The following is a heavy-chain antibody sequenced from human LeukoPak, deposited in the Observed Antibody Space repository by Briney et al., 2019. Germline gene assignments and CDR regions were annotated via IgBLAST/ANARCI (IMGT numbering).Heavy chain of an antibody. J-gene: IGHJ4*02. CDR2: VNPNSGRT. V-gene: IGHV1-2*02. Sequence: ASVKVSCKASGYTFSAYYIHWVRQAPGQGLEWMGWVNPNSGRTSIAQNFQGRVTMTTDTSITTAYMEMGRLTSDDTAVYFCARVPLRGMMTDPLDFWGQGTLVIVSS. CDR1: GYTFSAYY. CDR3: ARVPLRGMMTDPLDF. D-gene: IGHD3-16*01.